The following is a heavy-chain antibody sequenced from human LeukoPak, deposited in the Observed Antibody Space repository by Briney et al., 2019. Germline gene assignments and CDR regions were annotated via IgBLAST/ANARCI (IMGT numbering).Heavy chain of an antibody. D-gene: IGHD6-19*01. Sequence: GGSLRLSCAASGFTFSSYFWMHWVRQAPGKGLEWVSGINWNGGSTGYADSVKGRFTISRDNARNSLYLQMNSLRAEDTALYYCARIAMAGIGDGFDIWGQGPMVTVSS. CDR2: INWNGGST. V-gene: IGHV3-20*04. CDR3: ARIAMAGIGDGFDI. CDR1: GFTFSSYFW. J-gene: IGHJ3*02.